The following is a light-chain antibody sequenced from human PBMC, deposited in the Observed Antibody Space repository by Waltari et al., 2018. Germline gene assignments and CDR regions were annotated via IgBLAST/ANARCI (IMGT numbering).Light chain of an antibody. CDR3: QQRSNWTPHT. CDR1: QSVGSY. V-gene: IGKV3-11*01. Sequence: EIVLTQSPDPLSLSPGDTATLSCRASQSVGSYLAWYPPKPAQPPRLLIYDASNRATGLPARFRGSGSGTDFTLTISSLEAEDFAVYYCQQRSNWTPHTFGQGARLEIK. CDR2: DAS. J-gene: IGKJ2*01.